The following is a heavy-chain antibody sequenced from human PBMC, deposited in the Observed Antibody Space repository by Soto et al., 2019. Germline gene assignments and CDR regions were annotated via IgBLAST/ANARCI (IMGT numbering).Heavy chain of an antibody. CDR1: GGSISSSNW. J-gene: IGHJ6*02. V-gene: IGHV4-4*02. CDR3: ARALAVAGAGVGYYGMDV. Sequence: QVQLQESGPGLVKPSGTLSLTCAVSGGSISSSNWWSWVRQPPGKGLEWIGEIYHSGSTNYNPSLKSRVTISVDKSKNQFSLKLSSVTAADTAVYYCARALAVAGAGVGYYGMDVWGQGTTVTVSS. D-gene: IGHD6-19*01. CDR2: IYHSGST.